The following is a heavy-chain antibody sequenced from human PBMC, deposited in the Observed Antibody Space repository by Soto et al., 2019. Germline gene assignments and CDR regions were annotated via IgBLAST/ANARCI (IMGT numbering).Heavy chain of an antibody. Sequence: QVQLVQSGAEVKKPGSSVKVSCKASGGTFSSYAISWVRQAPGQGLEWMGGIIPIFGTADYAQKFQGRVTITADEATSTAYMELSSLRSDDTAVYYCACTLSNYYYYGMDVWGQGTTVTVSS. CDR3: ACTLSNYYYYGMDV. V-gene: IGHV1-69*12. CDR1: GGTFSSYA. CDR2: IIPIFGTA. J-gene: IGHJ6*02. D-gene: IGHD2-8*01.